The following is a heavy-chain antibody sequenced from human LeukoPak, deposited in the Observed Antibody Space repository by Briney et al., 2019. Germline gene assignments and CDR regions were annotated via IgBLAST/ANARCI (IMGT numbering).Heavy chain of an antibody. CDR1: GYTFTSYG. CDR3: ARESKEGFNTYYYDSSGSDY. J-gene: IGHJ4*02. D-gene: IGHD3-22*01. V-gene: IGHV1-18*01. Sequence: GASVKVSCKDSGYTFTSYGISWVRQAPGQGLEWMGWISAYNGNTNYAQKLQGRVTMTTDTSTSTAYMELRSLRSDDTAVYYCARESKEGFNTYYYDSSGSDYWGQGTLVTVSS. CDR2: ISAYNGNT.